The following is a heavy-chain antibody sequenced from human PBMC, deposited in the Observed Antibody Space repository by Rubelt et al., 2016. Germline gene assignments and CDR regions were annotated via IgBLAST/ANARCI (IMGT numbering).Heavy chain of an antibody. CDR3: ARGFSLDCSSTSCYYYYGMDV. J-gene: IGHJ6*02. V-gene: IGHV3-66*01. Sequence: NGGFTISRDNSKNTLYLQMNSLRAEDTAVYYCARGFSLDCSSTSCYYYYGMDVWGQGTTVTVSS. D-gene: IGHD2-2*01.